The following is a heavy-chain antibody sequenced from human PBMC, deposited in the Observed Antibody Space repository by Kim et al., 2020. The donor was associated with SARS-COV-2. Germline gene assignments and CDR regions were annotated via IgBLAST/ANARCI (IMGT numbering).Heavy chain of an antibody. D-gene: IGHD6-19*01. Sequence: ASVKVSCKASGYTFTSYAMNWVRQAPGQGLEWMGWINTNTGNPTYAQGFTGRFVFSLDTSVSTAYLQISSLKAEDTAVYYCARYPLYRSGWYEEGVNYYYGMDVWGQGTTVTVSS. J-gene: IGHJ6*02. CDR2: INTNTGNP. CDR1: GYTFTSYA. V-gene: IGHV7-4-1*02. CDR3: ARYPLYRSGWYEEGVNYYYGMDV.